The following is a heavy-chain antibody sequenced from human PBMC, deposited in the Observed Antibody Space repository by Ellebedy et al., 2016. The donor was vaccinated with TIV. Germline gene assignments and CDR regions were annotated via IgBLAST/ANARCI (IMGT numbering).Heavy chain of an antibody. Sequence: GESLKISCAASGFTASSNYMSWVRQAPGKGLEWVSVIYSGGSTYYGDSAKGRFTISRDNSKNTVYLQMDSLRAEDTAVYYCARNRDSSGWHADFWGQGTLVTVSS. V-gene: IGHV3-66*01. CDR1: GFTASSNY. D-gene: IGHD6-19*01. CDR2: IYSGGST. CDR3: ARNRDSSGWHADF. J-gene: IGHJ4*02.